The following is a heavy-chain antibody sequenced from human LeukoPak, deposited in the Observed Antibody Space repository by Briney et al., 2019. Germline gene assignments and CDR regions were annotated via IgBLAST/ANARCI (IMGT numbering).Heavy chain of an antibody. J-gene: IGHJ4*02. V-gene: IGHV4-39*01. CDR3: AKTYYYDPFDF. D-gene: IGHD3-22*01. CDR1: GGSISNSGYY. Sequence: SETLSLTCTVSGGSISNSGYYWGWIRQPPGKGLEWIGNIYYSGSAYYNPSLKSRVTISVDTSKNQFSLKLSSVTAADTAVYYCAKTYYYDPFDFWGQGTPVTVSS. CDR2: IYYSGSA.